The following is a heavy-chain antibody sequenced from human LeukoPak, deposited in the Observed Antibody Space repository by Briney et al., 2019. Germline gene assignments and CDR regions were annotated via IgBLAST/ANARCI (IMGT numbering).Heavy chain of an antibody. CDR3: ARDFSGACRIDY. J-gene: IGHJ4*02. CDR2: IYSGGST. V-gene: IGHV3-66*01. D-gene: IGHD4/OR15-4a*01. Sequence: GGSLRLSCAASGFTVSSSYMSWVRQAPGKGLEWVSVIYSGGSTYYADSVRGRFTISRDNSKKTLYLQMNSLRAEDTAVYYCARDFSGACRIDYWGQGTLVTVSS. CDR1: GFTVSSSY.